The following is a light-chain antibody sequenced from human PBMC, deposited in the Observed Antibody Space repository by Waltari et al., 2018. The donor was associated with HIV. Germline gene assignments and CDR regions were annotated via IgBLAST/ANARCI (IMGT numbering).Light chain of an antibody. V-gene: IGLV3-1*01. CDR3: QTWDSSTVL. CDR1: KLGNKY. Sequence: SFELTQPPSVSVSPGQTASITCSGEKLGNKYTCWYQQKPGQSPVLVIYQDDKRPSGIPGRFSGSNSGNTAALTIGGTQALDEADYFCQTWDSSTVLFGGGTKLTVL. J-gene: IGLJ2*01. CDR2: QDD.